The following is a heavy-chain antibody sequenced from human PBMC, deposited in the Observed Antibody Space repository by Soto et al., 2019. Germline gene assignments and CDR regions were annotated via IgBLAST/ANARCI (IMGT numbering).Heavy chain of an antibody. CDR1: VESISISY. V-gene: IGHV4-59*01. CDR2: MYYSGST. CDR3: ARDAGGPADY. J-gene: IGHJ4*02. D-gene: IGHD2-15*01. Sequence: SETLSLTCTVAVESISISYWSWIRQPPGKGLEWIGYMYYSGSTNYNPSLKSRVTISVDTSKNQFSLKLSSVTAADTAVYYCARDAGGPADYWGQGTLVTVSS.